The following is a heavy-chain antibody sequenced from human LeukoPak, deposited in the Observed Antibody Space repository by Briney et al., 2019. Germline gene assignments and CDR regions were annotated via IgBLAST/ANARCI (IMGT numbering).Heavy chain of an antibody. V-gene: IGHV4-59*01. CDR1: GGSISSYY. CDR3: AIVKGSSGWYDAFDI. Sequence: SETLSLTCTVSGGSISSYYWSWIRQPPGKGLEWIGYIYYSGSTNYNPSLKSRVTISVDTSKNQFSLKLSSVTAADTAVYYCAIVKGSSGWYDAFDIWGQGTMVTVSS. J-gene: IGHJ3*02. CDR2: IYYSGST. D-gene: IGHD6-19*01.